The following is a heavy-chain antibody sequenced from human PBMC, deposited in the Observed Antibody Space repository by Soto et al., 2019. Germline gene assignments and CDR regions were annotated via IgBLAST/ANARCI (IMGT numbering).Heavy chain of an antibody. Sequence: GGSLRLSCAASGITFNSYSIHWVRQAPGKGLEWVTIISYDGSKKYYADSVKGRFTISRDNSKNTLYLQMNSLRVEDTAVYYYARDHGAGFDYWGQGTLVTVAS. J-gene: IGHJ4*02. CDR3: ARDHGAGFDY. D-gene: IGHD4-17*01. V-gene: IGHV3-30*04. CDR2: ISYDGSKK. CDR1: GITFNSYS.